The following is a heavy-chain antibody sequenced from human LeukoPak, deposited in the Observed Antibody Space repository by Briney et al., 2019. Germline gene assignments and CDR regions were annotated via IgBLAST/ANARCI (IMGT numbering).Heavy chain of an antibody. CDR3: ARGRPHGNDY. Sequence: PGGSLRLSCAASGFTFSSYWMNWVRQAPGKGLVWASRIASDGNSTTYADSVKGRFSISRDNAKNTLYLQMNSLRVEDTAVYYCARGRPHGNDYWGQGTLVTVSS. CDR1: GFTFSSYW. J-gene: IGHJ4*02. V-gene: IGHV3-74*01. CDR2: IASDGNST. D-gene: IGHD4-23*01.